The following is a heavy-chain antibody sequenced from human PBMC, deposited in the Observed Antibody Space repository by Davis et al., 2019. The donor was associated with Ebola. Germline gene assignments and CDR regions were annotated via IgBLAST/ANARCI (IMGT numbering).Heavy chain of an antibody. J-gene: IGHJ4*02. CDR3: ARSRDYYDSSGYYYFDY. V-gene: IGHV2-70*11. CDR1: GFSLSTSGMC. D-gene: IGHD3-22*01. Sequence: SGPTLVKPTQTLTLTCTFSGFSLSTSGMCVSWIRQPPGKALEWLARIDWDDDKYYSTSLKTRLTISKDTSKNQVVLTMTNMDPVDTATYYCARSRDYYDSSGYYYFDYWGQGTLVTVSS. CDR2: IDWDDDK.